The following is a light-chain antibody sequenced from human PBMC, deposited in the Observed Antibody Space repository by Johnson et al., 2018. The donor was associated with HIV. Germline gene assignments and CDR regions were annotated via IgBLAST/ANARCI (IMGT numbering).Light chain of an antibody. V-gene: IGLV1-51*02. Sequence: QSVLTQPPSVSAAPGQKVTISCSGNSSNIGKNYVSWYQHLPGTAPKLVIHENNKRPSGIPDRFSGSRSGTSATLGITGLQTGDEADYYCGTWDNSLSAGVVGTGTKVTVL. J-gene: IGLJ1*01. CDR1: SSNIGKNY. CDR2: ENN. CDR3: GTWDNSLSAGV.